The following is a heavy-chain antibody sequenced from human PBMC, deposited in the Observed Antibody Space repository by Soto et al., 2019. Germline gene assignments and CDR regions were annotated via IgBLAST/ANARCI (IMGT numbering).Heavy chain of an antibody. J-gene: IGHJ5*02. CDR3: ARDGEYDWYNWNLEKGWFDP. CDR2: ISYDGSNK. Sequence: GGSLRLSCAASGFTFSSYAMHWVRQAPGKGLEWVAVISYDGSNKYYADSVKGRFTISRDNSKNTLYLQMNSLRAEDTAVYYCARDGEYDWYNWNLEKGWFDPWGQGTLVTVSS. V-gene: IGHV3-30-3*01. CDR1: GFTFSSYA. D-gene: IGHD1-7*01.